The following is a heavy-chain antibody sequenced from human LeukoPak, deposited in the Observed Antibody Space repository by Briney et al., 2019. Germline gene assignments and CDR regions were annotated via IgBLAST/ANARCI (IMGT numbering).Heavy chain of an antibody. CDR2: ISAYNGNT. V-gene: IGHV1-18*01. D-gene: IGHD6-19*01. Sequence: GASVKVSCKASRYTFTSYGISWVRQAPGQGLEWMGWISAYNGNTNYAQKLQGRVTMTTDTSTSTAYMELRSLRSDDTAVYYCARESSHSSGWYYFDYWGQGTLVTVSS. J-gene: IGHJ4*02. CDR3: ARESSHSSGWYYFDY. CDR1: RYTFTSYG.